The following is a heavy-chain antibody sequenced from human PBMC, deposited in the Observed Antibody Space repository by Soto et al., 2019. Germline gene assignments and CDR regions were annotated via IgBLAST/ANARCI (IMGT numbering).Heavy chain of an antibody. Sequence: TLSLTCTVSGYSMTRGHYYWSWSSHHPCKRLERIGYTYYSGGSQFNLSLKSRACMSVDTSKNHYSLMLNSVPAADPAAYYCATLRGSHHHYYFGIDVWGQGTTVTVS. D-gene: IGHD3-10*01. J-gene: IGHJ6*02. CDR2: TYYSGGS. V-gene: IGHV4-31*03. CDR1: GYSMTRGHYY. CDR3: ATLRGSHHHYYFGIDV.